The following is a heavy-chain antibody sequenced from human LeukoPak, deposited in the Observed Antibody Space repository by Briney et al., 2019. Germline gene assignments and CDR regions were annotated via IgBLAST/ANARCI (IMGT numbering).Heavy chain of an antibody. CDR3: ARDPGYYDSSGIGGAFDI. J-gene: IGHJ3*02. D-gene: IGHD3-22*01. Sequence: GSLRLSCAASGFTFSSYAMHWVRQAPGKGLEWVAVISYDGSNKYYADSVKGRFTISRDNSKNTLYLQMNSLRAEDTAVYYCARDPGYYDSSGIGGAFDIWGQGTMVTVSS. V-gene: IGHV3-30-3*01. CDR1: GFTFSSYA. CDR2: ISYDGSNK.